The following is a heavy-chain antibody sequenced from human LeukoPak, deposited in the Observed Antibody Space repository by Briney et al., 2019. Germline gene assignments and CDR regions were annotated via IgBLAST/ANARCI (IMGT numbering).Heavy chain of an antibody. D-gene: IGHD3-10*01. Sequence: GGSLRLSCAASGFTFSTYIMNWVRQTPGKGLEWVSSIGTSTSYIYYADSVKGRFTISRDNAKNSLYLQMNSLRAEDTAVYYCARDGDYYYGSGSYYWGQGTLVTVSS. CDR1: GFTFSTYI. CDR3: ARDGDYYYGSGSYY. J-gene: IGHJ4*02. CDR2: IGTSTSYI. V-gene: IGHV3-21*01.